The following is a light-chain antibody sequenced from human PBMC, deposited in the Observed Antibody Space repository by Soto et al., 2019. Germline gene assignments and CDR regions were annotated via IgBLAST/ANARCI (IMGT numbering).Light chain of an antibody. Sequence: DIVMTQSPLSLPVTPGEPASISCRSSQSLLHSNGYNYLDWYLQKPGQSPQLLIYLGSNRASGVPDRFSGSGSGTDFTLKISRVEAEDVGVYYCMQALQTARTWTFGQGTKVDIK. CDR1: QSLLHSNGYNY. V-gene: IGKV2-28*01. CDR3: MQALQTARTWT. CDR2: LGS. J-gene: IGKJ1*01.